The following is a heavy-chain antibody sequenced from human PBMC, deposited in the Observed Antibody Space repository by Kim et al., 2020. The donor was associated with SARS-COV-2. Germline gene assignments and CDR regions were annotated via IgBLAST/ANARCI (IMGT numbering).Heavy chain of an antibody. CDR2: IYPGDSDT. D-gene: IGHD6-13*01. Sequence: GESLKISCKGSGYSFTSYWIGWVRQMPGKGLEWMGIIYPGDSDTRYSPSFQGQVTISADKSISTAYLQWSSLKASDTAMYYCARHSAIKRGIAAAGNWFDPWGQGTLVTVSS. V-gene: IGHV5-51*01. J-gene: IGHJ5*02. CDR1: GYSFTSYW. CDR3: ARHSAIKRGIAAAGNWFDP.